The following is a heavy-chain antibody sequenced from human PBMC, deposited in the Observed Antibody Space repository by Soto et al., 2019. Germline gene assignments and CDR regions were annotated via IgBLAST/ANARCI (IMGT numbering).Heavy chain of an antibody. V-gene: IGHV4-4*02. CDR2: IYHSGST. Sequence: SETLSLTCAVSGVSISSSNWWSWVRQPPGKGLEWIGEIYHSGSTNYNPSLKSRVTISVDKSKNQFSLKLSSVTAADTAVYYCARVWTTVTNWFDPWGQGTLVTVSS. CDR1: GVSISSSNW. D-gene: IGHD4-17*01. J-gene: IGHJ5*02. CDR3: ARVWTTVTNWFDP.